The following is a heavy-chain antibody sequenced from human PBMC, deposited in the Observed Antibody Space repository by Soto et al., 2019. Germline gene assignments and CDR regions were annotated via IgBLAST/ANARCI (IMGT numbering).Heavy chain of an antibody. V-gene: IGHV3-74*01. CDR2: INSDGSST. CDR1: VFTCSSYW. Sequence: GSVRLYSSASVFTCSSYWMHWVRQPAGKGLVWVSRINSDGSSTSYADSVKGRFTISRDNAKNTLYLQMNSLRAEDTAVYYCARGGRLRFLEWLSKGAFDSWGQGTMFTVSS. CDR3: ARGGRLRFLEWLSKGAFDS. J-gene: IGHJ3*02. D-gene: IGHD3-3*01.